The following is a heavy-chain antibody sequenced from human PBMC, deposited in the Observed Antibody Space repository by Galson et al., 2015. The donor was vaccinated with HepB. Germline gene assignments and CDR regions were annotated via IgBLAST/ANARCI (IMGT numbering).Heavy chain of an antibody. CDR2: LYYSGYT. D-gene: IGHD1-26*01. J-gene: IGHJ3*02. Sequence: LSLTCTVSGGSISSIRYYWGWIRQPPGKGLEWIGCLYYSGYTYYNPSLKSRVTISVDTSKNQFSLKVNSATAADTAVYYCARQAKVGASTGDAFDIWGQGTMVTVS. V-gene: IGHV4-39*01. CDR1: GGSISSIRYY. CDR3: ARQAKVGASTGDAFDI.